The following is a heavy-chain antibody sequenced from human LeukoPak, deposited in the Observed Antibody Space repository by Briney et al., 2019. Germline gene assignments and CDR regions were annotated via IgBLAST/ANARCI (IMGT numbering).Heavy chain of an antibody. CDR2: ISYDGSNK. Sequence: PGGSLRLSCAASGFTFSSYGMHWVRQAPGKGLEWVAVISYDGSNKYYADSVKGRFTISRDNSKNTLYLQMNSLRAEDAAVYYCAKAQQLENNWFDPWGQGTLVTVSS. CDR3: AKAQQLENNWFDP. D-gene: IGHD6-13*01. J-gene: IGHJ5*02. V-gene: IGHV3-30*18. CDR1: GFTFSSYG.